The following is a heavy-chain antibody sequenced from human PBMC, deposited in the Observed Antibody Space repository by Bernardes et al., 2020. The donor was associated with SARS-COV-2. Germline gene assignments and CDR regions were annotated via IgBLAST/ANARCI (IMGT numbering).Heavy chain of an antibody. CDR1: GFTFSSYS. J-gene: IGHJ1*01. D-gene: IGHD6-19*01. Sequence: GGSLRLSCAASGFTFSSYSMNWVRQAPGKGLEWVSYISSSSSTIYYADSVKGRFTISRDNAKNSLYLQMNSLRAEDTAVYYCARDGQWLVPDAEYFQHWGQGTLVTVSS. V-gene: IGHV3-48*04. CDR2: ISSSSSTI. CDR3: ARDGQWLVPDAEYFQH.